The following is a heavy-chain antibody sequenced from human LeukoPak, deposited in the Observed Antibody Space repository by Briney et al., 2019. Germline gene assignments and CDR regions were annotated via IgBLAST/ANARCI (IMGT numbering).Heavy chain of an antibody. D-gene: IGHD3-22*01. J-gene: IGHJ4*02. V-gene: IGHV1-18*01. Sequence: ASVKVFCKASGYTFTSYGISWVRQAPGQGLEWMGWISAYNGNTNYAQKLQGRVTMTTDTSTSTAYMELRSLRSDDTAVYYCARDRDSDYYDSSGKNFDYWGQGTLVTVSS. CDR1: GYTFTSYG. CDR3: ARDRDSDYYDSSGKNFDY. CDR2: ISAYNGNT.